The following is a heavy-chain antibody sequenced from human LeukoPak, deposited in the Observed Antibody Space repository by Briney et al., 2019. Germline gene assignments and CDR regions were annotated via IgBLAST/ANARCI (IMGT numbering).Heavy chain of an antibody. D-gene: IGHD4-23*01. CDR2: ISYDGSNK. J-gene: IGHJ6*03. Sequence: GGSLRLSCAASGFTFSSYAMHWVRQAPGKGLECVAVISYDGSNKYYADSVKGRFTISRDNSKNTLYLQMNSLRAEDTAVYYCAREGGGYYYYYYMDVRGKGTTVTVSS. CDR1: GFTFSSYA. V-gene: IGHV3-30*04. CDR3: AREGGGYYYYYYMDV.